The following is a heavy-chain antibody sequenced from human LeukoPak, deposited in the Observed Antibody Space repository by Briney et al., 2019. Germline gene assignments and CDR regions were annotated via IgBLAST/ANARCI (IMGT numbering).Heavy chain of an antibody. Sequence: SETLSLTCTVSGGSISSYYWSWIRQPPGKGLEWIGYIYYSGSTNYNPSLKSRVTISVDTSKNQFSLKLSSVTAADTAVYYCARLRPWGSYYSNPSVFDYWGQGTLVTVSS. V-gene: IGHV4-59*08. D-gene: IGHD1-26*01. CDR3: ARLRPWGSYYSNPSVFDY. CDR1: GGSISSYY. CDR2: IYYSGST. J-gene: IGHJ4*02.